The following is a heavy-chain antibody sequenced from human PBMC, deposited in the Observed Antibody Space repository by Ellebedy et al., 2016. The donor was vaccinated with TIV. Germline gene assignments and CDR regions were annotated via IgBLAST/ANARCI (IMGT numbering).Heavy chain of an antibody. Sequence: GESLKISCAASGFTLSKAWMSWVRQAPGKGLEWVGRIKSKSDGATTDYTAPVKGRFTISRDESKNTLNLQMSSLTTEDTAVYYCATDPPPYSGYDQIGYWGQGSLVTVSS. CDR1: GFTLSKAW. V-gene: IGHV3-15*01. CDR3: ATDPPPYSGYDQIGY. J-gene: IGHJ4*02. CDR2: IKSKSDGATT. D-gene: IGHD5-12*01.